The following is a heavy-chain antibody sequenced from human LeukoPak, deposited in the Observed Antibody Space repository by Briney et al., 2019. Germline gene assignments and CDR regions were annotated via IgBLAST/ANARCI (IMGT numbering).Heavy chain of an antibody. D-gene: IGHD2-8*01. CDR1: GFTFSSYS. V-gene: IGHV3-48*01. Sequence: PGGSLRHSCAASGFTFSSYSMNWVRQAPGKGLEWVSYISSSSIYYVDSVKGRFTISRDSAKNSLYLQMNSLRAEDTAVYYCARGPYGYFDYWGQGTLVTVSS. J-gene: IGHJ4*02. CDR3: ARGPYGYFDY. CDR2: ISSSSI.